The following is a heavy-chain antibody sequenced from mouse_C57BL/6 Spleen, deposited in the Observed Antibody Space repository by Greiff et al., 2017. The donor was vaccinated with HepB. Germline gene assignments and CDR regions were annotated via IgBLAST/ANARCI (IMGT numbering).Heavy chain of an antibody. D-gene: IGHD2-4*01. V-gene: IGHV1-26*01. CDR1: GYTFTDYY. CDR2: INPNNGGT. Sequence: EVQLQQSGPVLVKPGASVKISCKASGYTFTDYYMNWVKQSHGKSLEWIGDINPNNGGTSYNQKFKGKATLTVDKSSSTAYMELRSLTSEDSAVYYCARAAYDSPYAMDYWGQGTSVTVSS. J-gene: IGHJ4*01. CDR3: ARAAYDSPYAMDY.